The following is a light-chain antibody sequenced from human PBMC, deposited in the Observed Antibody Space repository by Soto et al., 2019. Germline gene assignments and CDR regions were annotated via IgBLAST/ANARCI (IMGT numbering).Light chain of an antibody. CDR1: QSVSSN. CDR3: QQYTNWPT. J-gene: IGKJ3*01. V-gene: IGKV3-15*01. Sequence: EIVMTQSPATLSVSPGERATLSCRASQSVSSNLAWYQQKPGQAPRLLIYGASTRATGIPARFSGSGSGTEFTLTIRCLQSEDFAVYYYQQYTNWPTFGPGTKVDIK. CDR2: GAS.